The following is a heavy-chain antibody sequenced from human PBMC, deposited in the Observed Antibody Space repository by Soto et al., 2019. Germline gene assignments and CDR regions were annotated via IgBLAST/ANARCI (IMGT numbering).Heavy chain of an antibody. V-gene: IGHV3-15*07. CDR1: GLTISNAW. J-gene: IGHJ6*02. CDR3: TTGSVEGV. Sequence: EVQLVESGGGFIYPGGSLRLSCAASGLTISNAWMNWVRQAPGKGLEWVGRIKTHPEGGTTDYAAAVKGRFTVSRDDSKNTLYLQMNSLKTEDTALYYCTTGSVEGVCGQGTTVTVS. CDR2: IKTHPEGGTT. D-gene: IGHD2-15*01.